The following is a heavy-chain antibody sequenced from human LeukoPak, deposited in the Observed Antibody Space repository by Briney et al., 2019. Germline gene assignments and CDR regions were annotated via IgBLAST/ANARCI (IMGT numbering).Heavy chain of an antibody. Sequence: PSETLSLTCTVSGASISSGGYYWNWVRQDPGKGLEWIGYIYYGGSTYYNPSLKSRITISVDTSKNQFSLELSSVTAADTAVYFCARADGGVRGYYFDYWGQGIWSPSPQ. J-gene: IGHJ4*02. CDR3: ARADGGVRGYYFDY. CDR1: GASISSGGYY. V-gene: IGHV4-31*03. CDR2: IYYGGST. D-gene: IGHD3-10*01.